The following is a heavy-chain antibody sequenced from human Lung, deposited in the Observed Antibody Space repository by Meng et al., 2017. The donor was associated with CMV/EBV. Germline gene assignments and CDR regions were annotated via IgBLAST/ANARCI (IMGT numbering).Heavy chain of an antibody. CDR2: IYPGDSDT. V-gene: IGHV5-51*01. CDR1: GYSFTSYW. Sequence: GSXKISXXGSGYSFTSYWIGWVRQMPGKGLEWMGIIYPGDSDTRYSPSFQGQVTISADKSISTAYLQWSSLKASDTAMYYCARLPGGDYFTDYWGQGTLVTVSS. D-gene: IGHD2-21*01. J-gene: IGHJ4*02. CDR3: ARLPGGDYFTDY.